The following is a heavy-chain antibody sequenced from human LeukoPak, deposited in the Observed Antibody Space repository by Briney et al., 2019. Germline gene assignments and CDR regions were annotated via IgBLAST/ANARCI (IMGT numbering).Heavy chain of an antibody. V-gene: IGHV3-30-3*01. CDR3: ARDLGDAYSVEYYFDY. CDR1: GFTFSSYA. D-gene: IGHD3-16*01. Sequence: GGSLRLSCAASGFTFSSYAMHWVRQAPGKGLEWVAVISYDGSNKYYADSVKGRFTISRDNSKNTLYLQMNSLRAEDTAVYYCARDLGDAYSVEYYFDYWGQGTLVTVSS. CDR2: ISYDGSNK. J-gene: IGHJ4*02.